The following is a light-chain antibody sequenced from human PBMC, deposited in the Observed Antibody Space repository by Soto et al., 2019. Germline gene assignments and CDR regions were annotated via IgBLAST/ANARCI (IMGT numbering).Light chain of an antibody. CDR1: QSFNSIY. CDR3: QQYLDTPIT. CDR2: GAS. J-gene: IGKJ5*01. V-gene: IGKV3-20*01. Sequence: EIVLTQSPGTLSLSPGERATLSCRASQSFNSIYLAWYQQKPGQAPRLLIYGASSRATGIPDRFSGSGSGTDFTLTIDNLQAEDVAVYYCQQYLDTPITFGQGTRLEIK.